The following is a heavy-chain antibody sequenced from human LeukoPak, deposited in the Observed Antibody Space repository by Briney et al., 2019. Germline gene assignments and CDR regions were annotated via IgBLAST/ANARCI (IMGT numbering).Heavy chain of an antibody. Sequence: SETLSLTCTVSGGSISSYYWSWIRQPPGKGLEWIGYIYYSGSTNYNPSLKSRVTISVDTSKSQFSLKLSSVTAADTAVYYCARDSSSEYFDYWGQGTLVTVSS. CDR1: GGSISSYY. D-gene: IGHD1-14*01. CDR3: ARDSSSEYFDY. V-gene: IGHV4-59*01. J-gene: IGHJ4*02. CDR2: IYYSGST.